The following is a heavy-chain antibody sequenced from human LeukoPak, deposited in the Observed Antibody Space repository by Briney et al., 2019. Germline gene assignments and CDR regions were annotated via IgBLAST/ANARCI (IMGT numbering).Heavy chain of an antibody. CDR2: IDPSDSYT. Sequence: GESLRISCKGSGYSFTSYWISWVRQMPGKGLEWMGRIDPSDSYTNYSPSFQGHVTISADKSISTAYLQWSSLKASDTAMYYCARLTPGGYESLEIDDYWGQGTLVTVSS. CDR3: ARLTPGGYESLEIDDY. CDR1: GYSFTSYW. V-gene: IGHV5-10-1*01. D-gene: IGHD5-12*01. J-gene: IGHJ4*02.